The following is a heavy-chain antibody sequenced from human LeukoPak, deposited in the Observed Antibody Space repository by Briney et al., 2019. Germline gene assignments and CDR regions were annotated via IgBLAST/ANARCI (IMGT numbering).Heavy chain of an antibody. V-gene: IGHV1-46*01. CDR1: GYTFTNYY. D-gene: IGHD6-19*01. CDR3: ARVVSVAGSDDYYFDY. J-gene: IGHJ4*02. Sequence: ASVKVSCKASGYTFTNYYIHWVRQAPGQGLEWLGVINPSGGSTSYAQKFQGRVTMTRDTSTSTVYMELSSLRSEDTAVYYCARVVSVAGSDDYYFDYWGQGTLVTVSS. CDR2: INPSGGST.